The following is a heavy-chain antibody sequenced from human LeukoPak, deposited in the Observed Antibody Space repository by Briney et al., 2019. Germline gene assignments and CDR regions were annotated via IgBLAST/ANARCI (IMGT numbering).Heavy chain of an antibody. CDR3: ARLGCSGGSCSYYYYYYMDV. CDR1: GYSFTSYW. V-gene: IGHV5-51*01. CDR2: IYPGDSDT. D-gene: IGHD2-15*01. J-gene: IGHJ6*03. Sequence: GESLKISCKGSGYSFTSYWIGWVRQMPGKGLEWMGIIYPGDSDTTYSPSFQGQVTISADKSISTAYLQWSSLKASDTAMYYCARLGCSGGSCSYYYYYYMDVWGKGTTVTISS.